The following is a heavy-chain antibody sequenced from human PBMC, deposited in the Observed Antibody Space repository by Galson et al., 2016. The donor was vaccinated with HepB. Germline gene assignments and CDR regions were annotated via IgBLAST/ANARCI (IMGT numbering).Heavy chain of an antibody. J-gene: IGHJ3*02. CDR2: IYWDDDK. D-gene: IGHD6-13*01. V-gene: IGHV2-5*02. Sequence: PALVKPTQTLTLTCTFSGFSLSTSGEGVGWIRQPPGKAPEWLALIYWDDDKRDSPSLKSRLTITKDTSKNQVVLTMTNMEPVDTGTYYCAHKRTGYSSNWYAFDIWGQGTMVTVSS. CDR3: AHKRTGYSSNWYAFDI. CDR1: GFSLSTSGEG.